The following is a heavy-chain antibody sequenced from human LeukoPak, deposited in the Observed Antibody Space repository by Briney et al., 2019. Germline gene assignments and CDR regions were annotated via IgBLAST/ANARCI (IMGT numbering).Heavy chain of an antibody. Sequence: ASVKVSCKASGYTFTSYDINWLRQATGQGLEWMGWMNPNSGNTGYAQKFQGRVTMTRNTFMSTAYMELSSLRSEDTAVYYCAIRTHVDIVATLGERVKKGLDYWGQGTLVTVSS. CDR1: GYTFTSYD. D-gene: IGHD5-12*01. V-gene: IGHV1-8*01. CDR3: AIRTHVDIVATLGERVKKGLDY. CDR2: MNPNSGNT. J-gene: IGHJ4*02.